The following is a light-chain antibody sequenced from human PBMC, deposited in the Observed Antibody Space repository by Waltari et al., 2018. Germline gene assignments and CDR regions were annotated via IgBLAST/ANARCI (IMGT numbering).Light chain of an antibody. J-gene: IGKJ3*01. CDR2: AAS. CDR1: QGIRND. V-gene: IGKV1-6*02. CDR3: LQDSNYPFT. Sequence: AIQMTQYPSSLSASVGDRVTITCRASQGIRNDLGWYQQKPGKPPKLLIYAASTLQTGVPSRFSGSGFGTDFTLTISSLQPADFATYYCLQDSNYPFTFGPGTKVDIK.